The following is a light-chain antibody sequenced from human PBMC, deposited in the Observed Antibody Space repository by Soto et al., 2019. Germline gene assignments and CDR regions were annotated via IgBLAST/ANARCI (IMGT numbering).Light chain of an antibody. Sequence: DVVMTQSPLSLPVTLGQPASISCRSRRSLVYSDGNTFLNGYQQRPGQSPRRLIYTVSNRDSGVPDRFSGSGSGTDFTPKISRVEAEDVGVYYCMQGTQSWTFGQGTKVEIK. CDR2: TVS. CDR3: MQGTQSWT. V-gene: IGKV2-30*01. CDR1: RSLVYSDGNTF. J-gene: IGKJ1*01.